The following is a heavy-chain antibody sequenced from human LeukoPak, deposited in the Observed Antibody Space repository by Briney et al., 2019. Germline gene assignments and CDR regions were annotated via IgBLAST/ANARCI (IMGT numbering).Heavy chain of an antibody. CDR2: INHSGST. Sequence: SETLSLTCAVYGGSFSGYYWSWIRQPPGKGLEWIGEINHSGSTNYNPSLKSRVTISVDTSKNQFSLKLSSVTAADTAVYYCARKGRRYDSKAWYSSGWYLDYWGQGTLVTVSS. CDR3: ARKGRRYDSKAWYSSGWYLDY. D-gene: IGHD6-19*01. J-gene: IGHJ4*02. CDR1: GGSFSGYY. V-gene: IGHV4-34*01.